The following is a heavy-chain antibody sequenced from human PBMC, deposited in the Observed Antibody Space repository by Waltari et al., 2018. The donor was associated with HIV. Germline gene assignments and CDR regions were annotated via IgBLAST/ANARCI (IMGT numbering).Heavy chain of an antibody. CDR1: GYSISSGYY. D-gene: IGHD2-15*01. J-gene: IGHJ4*02. CDR2: IYHSGST. CDR3: ARVGVVVAATLDY. Sequence: QVQLQESGPGLVKPSETLSLTCAVSGYSISSGYYWGWIRQPPGKGLEWIGSIYHSGSTYYNPSLKSRVTISVDTSKNQFSLKLSSVTAADTAVYYCARVGVVVAATLDYWGQGTLVTVSS. V-gene: IGHV4-38-2*01.